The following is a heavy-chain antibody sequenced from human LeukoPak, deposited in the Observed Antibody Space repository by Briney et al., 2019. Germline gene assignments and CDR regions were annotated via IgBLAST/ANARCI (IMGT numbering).Heavy chain of an antibody. CDR1: GFTFSSYW. Sequence: GGSLRLSCAASGFTFSSYWMHWVRQAPGKGLVWVSRINSDGSSTSYADSVKGRFTISRDNAKNTLYLQMNSLRAEDTAVYYCAKDPAGLIVVVPAAKGSDNWFDPWGQGTLITVSS. D-gene: IGHD2-2*01. V-gene: IGHV3-74*01. J-gene: IGHJ5*02. CDR3: AKDPAGLIVVVPAAKGSDNWFDP. CDR2: INSDGSST.